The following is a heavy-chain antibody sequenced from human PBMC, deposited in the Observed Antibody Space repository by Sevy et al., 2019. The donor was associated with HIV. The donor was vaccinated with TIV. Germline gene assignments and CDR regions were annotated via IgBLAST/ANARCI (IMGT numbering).Heavy chain of an antibody. J-gene: IGHJ3*02. CDR3: ARDMSTTVAFDI. D-gene: IGHD4-17*01. Sequence: GGSLRLSCAASGFTFSNYWMLWVRRAPGKGLVWVSRISSDGTNTIYADSVKGRFTLSRDNAKNTLYLHMNSLTAEDTAMYYCARDMSTTVAFDIWGHGTMVTVSS. CDR2: ISSDGTNT. V-gene: IGHV3-74*01. CDR1: GFTFSNYW.